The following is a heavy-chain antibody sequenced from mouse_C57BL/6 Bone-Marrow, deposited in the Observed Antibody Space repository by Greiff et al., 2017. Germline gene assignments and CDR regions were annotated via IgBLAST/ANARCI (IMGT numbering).Heavy chain of an antibody. D-gene: IGHD1-1*01. V-gene: IGHV1-50*01. CDR3: AREEYYGSSSAWFAY. Sequence: VQLQQPGAELVKPGASVKLSCKASGYTFTSYWLQWVKQRPGQGLEWIGEIDPSDSNTNYKQKFKDKATLTVDTSSTTAYMQLSSLTSEDSAVYYCAREEYYGSSSAWFAYWGQGTLVTVSA. J-gene: IGHJ3*01. CDR1: GYTFTSYW. CDR2: IDPSDSNT.